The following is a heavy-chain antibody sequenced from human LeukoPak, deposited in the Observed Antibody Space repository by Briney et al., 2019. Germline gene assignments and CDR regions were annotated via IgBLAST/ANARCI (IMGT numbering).Heavy chain of an antibody. D-gene: IGHD3-3*01. V-gene: IGHV1-18*01. CDR3: ARITYDFWSGYYMPDDP. J-gene: IGHJ5*02. CDR2: ISIYNGNT. CDR1: GYTFTSYG. Sequence: WASVKVSCKASGYTFTSYGISWVRQAPGQGLEWMGWISIYNGNTDYAQKLRGRVTMTTDTSTSTAYLELRSLRSDDTAVYYCARITYDFWSGYYMPDDPWGQGTLVTVSS.